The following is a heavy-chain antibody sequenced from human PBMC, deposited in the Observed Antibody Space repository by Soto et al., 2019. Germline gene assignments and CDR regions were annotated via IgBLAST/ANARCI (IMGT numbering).Heavy chain of an antibody. Sequence: GASVKVSCKASGGTFSSYAISWVRQAPGQGLEWMGGIITIFGTANYAQKFQGRVTITADESTSTAYMELSSLRSEDTAVYYCARDTRGYSYGYGDYYYGMDVWGQGTTVTVSS. V-gene: IGHV1-69*13. CDR1: GGTFSSYA. D-gene: IGHD5-18*01. J-gene: IGHJ6*02. CDR2: IITIFGTA. CDR3: ARDTRGYSYGYGDYYYGMDV.